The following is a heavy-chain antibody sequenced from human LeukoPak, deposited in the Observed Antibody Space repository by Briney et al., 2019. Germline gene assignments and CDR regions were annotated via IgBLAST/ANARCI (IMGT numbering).Heavy chain of an antibody. Sequence: NTSETLSLTCTVSGGSISSGSYYWGWIRQPAGKGLEWIGRIYTSGSTNYNPSLKSRVTISVDTSKNQFSLKLSSVTDADTAVYYCEREVWAGATRWFDPWGQGTLVTVSS. CDR3: EREVWAGATRWFDP. D-gene: IGHD3-16*01. CDR1: GGSISSGSYY. V-gene: IGHV4-61*02. J-gene: IGHJ5*02. CDR2: IYTSGST.